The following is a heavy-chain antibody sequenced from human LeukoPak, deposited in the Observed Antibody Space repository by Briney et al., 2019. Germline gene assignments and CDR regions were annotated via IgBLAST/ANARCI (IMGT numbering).Heavy chain of an antibody. D-gene: IGHD3-10*01. CDR1: GYTFTGYY. Sequence: ASVKVSCKASGYTFTGYYMRWVRQAPGQGLEWMGWINPNSGGTNYAQKFQGRVTMTRDTSISTAYMELSRLRSDDTAVYYCARGWCGSGSYWDCYSFDYWGQGTLVTVSS. V-gene: IGHV1-2*02. J-gene: IGHJ4*02. CDR2: INPNSGGT. CDR3: ARGWCGSGSYWDCYSFDY.